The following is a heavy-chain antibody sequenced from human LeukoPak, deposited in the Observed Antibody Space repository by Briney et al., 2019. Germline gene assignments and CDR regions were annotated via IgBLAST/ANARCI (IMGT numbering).Heavy chain of an antibody. V-gene: IGHV3-21*01. D-gene: IGHD6-13*01. CDR1: GFTFSDCD. J-gene: IGHJ4*02. CDR3: GRAFPPLRTAAAGDY. CDR2: ISYRTSHV. Sequence: PGGSLRLSCTASGFTFSDCDMNWFRQAQGKGLEWVSSISYRTSHVYYADSVKGRFTISRGNAKNSLYLQMDSLRAEDTAVYFCGRAFPPLRTAAAGDYWGQGTLVTVSS.